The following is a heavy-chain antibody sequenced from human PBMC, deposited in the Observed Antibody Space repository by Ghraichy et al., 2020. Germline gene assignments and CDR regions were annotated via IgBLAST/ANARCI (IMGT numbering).Heavy chain of an antibody. J-gene: IGHJ1*01. V-gene: IGHV3-9*01. Sequence: GGSLRLSCAASGFTFDDYAMHWVRQAPGKGLEWVSGISWNSGSIGYADSVKGRFTISRDNAKNSLYLQMNSLRAEDTALYYCAKAGVVGATYVEYFQHWGQGTLVTVSS. D-gene: IGHD1-26*01. CDR1: GFTFDDYA. CDR2: ISWNSGSI. CDR3: AKAGVVGATYVEYFQH.